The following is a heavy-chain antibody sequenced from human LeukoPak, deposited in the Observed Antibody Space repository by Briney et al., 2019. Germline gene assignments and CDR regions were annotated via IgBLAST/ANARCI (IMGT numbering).Heavy chain of an antibody. D-gene: IGHD3-9*01. CDR3: AKDYDLLTGALDY. CDR1: GFSLTSSA. V-gene: IGHV3-23*01. Sequence: GGSLRLSCAASGFSLTSSAMGWVRQAPGKGLEWVSVIGDDGATTHYADSVRGRFTISRDNSKNTLSLQMNSLRAEDTAIYYCAKDYDLLTGALDYWGQGTLVTVSS. CDR2: IGDDGATT. J-gene: IGHJ4*02.